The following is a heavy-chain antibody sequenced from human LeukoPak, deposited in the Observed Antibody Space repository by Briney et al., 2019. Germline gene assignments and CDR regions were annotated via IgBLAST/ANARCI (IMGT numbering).Heavy chain of an antibody. CDR1: GFTFSSYG. V-gene: IGHV3-30*03. CDR3: ARGAPYASYYGMDV. J-gene: IGHJ6*02. Sequence: GGSLRLSCAASGFTFSSYGMHWVRQAPGKGLEWVAVISYDGSNKYYADSVKGRFTISRDNSKNTLYLQMNSLRDEDTAVYYCARGAPYASYYGMDVWGQGTTVTVSS. CDR2: ISYDGSNK. D-gene: IGHD4-17*01.